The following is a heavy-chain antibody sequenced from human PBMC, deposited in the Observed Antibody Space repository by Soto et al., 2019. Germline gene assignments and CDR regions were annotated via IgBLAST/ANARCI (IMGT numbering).Heavy chain of an antibody. CDR1: GYTFSNHW. CDR3: AKSIEGGPMDV. CDR2: IFPRDSDT. Sequence: PGASLKISCQGSGYTFSNHWINWVRLVPGKGLEWMGIIFPRDSDTRYSPSLQGQVIISVDKSTNTAYLPWTRLTASDTAIYYCAKSIEGGPMDVWGQGTTVTVSS. V-gene: IGHV5-51*01. D-gene: IGHD1-26*01. J-gene: IGHJ6*02.